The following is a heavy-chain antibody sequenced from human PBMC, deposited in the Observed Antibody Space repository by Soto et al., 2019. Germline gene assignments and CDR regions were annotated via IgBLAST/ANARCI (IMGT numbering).Heavy chain of an antibody. D-gene: IGHD3-3*01. J-gene: IGHJ4*02. V-gene: IGHV3-23*01. CDR2: ISGSGGST. Sequence: GGSLRLSCAASGFTFSSYAMSWVRQAPGKGLEWVSAISGSGGSTYYADSVKGRFTISRDNSKNTLYLQMNSLRAEDTAVYYCAKDSPSITIFGVVTPYWGQGTLVTVSS. CDR1: GFTFSSYA. CDR3: AKDSPSITIFGVVTPY.